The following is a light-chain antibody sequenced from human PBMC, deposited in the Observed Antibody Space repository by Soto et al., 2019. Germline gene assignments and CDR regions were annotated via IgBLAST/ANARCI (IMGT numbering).Light chain of an antibody. CDR2: AAY. CDR1: QSISSY. V-gene: IGKV1-39*01. J-gene: IGKJ1*01. CDR3: KQSYSTPWT. Sequence: QITQSPSSLSASIGDRVTITCRASQSISSYLNWYQQKPGKAHKLLIYAAYSLQSGVQSRFSGSGSGTDFTLTIRSLQPEDFATYYCKQSYSTPWTVGQGTKVDIK.